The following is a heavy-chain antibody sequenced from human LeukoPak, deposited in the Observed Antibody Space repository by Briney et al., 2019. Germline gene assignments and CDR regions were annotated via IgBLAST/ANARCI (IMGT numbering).Heavy chain of an antibody. Sequence: PGGSLTLSCAASGFTFSDYYMSWIRQAPGKGLEWVSYISGSSTHTNYADSVKGRFTISRDNAKKSLYLQMNSLRAEDTAVYYCATPGLLGYCSSAICAPPGYWGQGTLVTVSS. CDR2: ISGSSTHT. CDR1: GFTFSDYY. V-gene: IGHV3-11*03. D-gene: IGHD2-2*01. J-gene: IGHJ4*02. CDR3: ATPGLLGYCSSAICAPPGY.